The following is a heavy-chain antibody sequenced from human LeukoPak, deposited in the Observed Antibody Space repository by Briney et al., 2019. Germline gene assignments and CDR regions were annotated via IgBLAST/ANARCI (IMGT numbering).Heavy chain of an antibody. CDR2: MNPNSGNT. CDR3: ARVLGSISH. J-gene: IGHJ4*02. Sequence: ASVKVSCKASGYTFSTCDINWVRQATGQGLEWMGWMNPNSGNTGFAHKFQGRVTVTRGTSTSTAYMELSSLRSEDTAVYYCARVLGSISHWGQGTLVTVSS. CDR1: GYTFSTCD. V-gene: IGHV1-8*01. D-gene: IGHD1-1*01.